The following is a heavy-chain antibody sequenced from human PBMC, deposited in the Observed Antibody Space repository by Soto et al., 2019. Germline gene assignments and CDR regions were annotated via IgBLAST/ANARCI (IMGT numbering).Heavy chain of an antibody. V-gene: IGHV3-30*04. CDR3: ARGGSDFWSAGYY. CDR2: ISYDGRNK. Sequence: VQLVESGGGVVQPGRSLRLSCGASGFTFSSSAMHWVRQPPGKGLEWVAVISYDGRNKYHADSVKGRFTISRDNFKNTLYLQMNSLRAEDTAVYYCARGGSDFWSAGYYWGQGTLVTVSS. CDR1: GFTFSSSA. J-gene: IGHJ4*02. D-gene: IGHD3-3*01.